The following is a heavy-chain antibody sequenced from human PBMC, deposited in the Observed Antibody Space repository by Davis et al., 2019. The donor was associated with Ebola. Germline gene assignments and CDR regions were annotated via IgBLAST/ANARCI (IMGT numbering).Heavy chain of an antibody. CDR3: AREGAVLRARYYGMDV. CDR2: IYYSGST. D-gene: IGHD4/OR15-4a*01. J-gene: IGHJ6*02. CDR1: GGSISSGDYY. Sequence: PSETLSLTCTVSGGSISSGDYYWSWIRQPPGKGLEWIGYIYYSGSTYYNPSLKSRVTISVDTSKNQFSLKLSSVTAADTAVYYCAREGAVLRARYYGMDVWGQGTTVTVSS. V-gene: IGHV4-30-4*01.